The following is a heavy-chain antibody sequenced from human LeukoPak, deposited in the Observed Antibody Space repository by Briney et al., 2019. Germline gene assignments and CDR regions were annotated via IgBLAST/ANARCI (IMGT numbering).Heavy chain of an antibody. D-gene: IGHD2-2*01. CDR2: INYNSGST. CDR1: GYTFTGYY. CDR3: ARVSTLGCSSTTCLVFHI. V-gene: IGHV1-2*02. Sequence: ASVKLSCKASGYTFTGYYIHWVRQAPGQGLEWMGWINYNSGSTYYAQNFQGRVTVTRETSISTAYMVISSLRSDDTAVYYCARVSTLGCSSTTCLVFHIWGQGTVVTVSS. J-gene: IGHJ3*02.